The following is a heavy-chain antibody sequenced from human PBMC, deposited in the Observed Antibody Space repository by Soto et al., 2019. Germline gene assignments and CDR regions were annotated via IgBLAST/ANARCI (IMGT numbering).Heavy chain of an antibody. J-gene: IGHJ4*02. Sequence: QVQLVESGGGVVLPGRSLRLSCAASGFTFSRNGMHWVRQAPGKGLEWVAVISYDGSNKYYVDSVKGRFTISRDISKNTLYLQMNSLRAEETAVYYGAKDRSSSWTFDYWGQGTLVTVSS. CDR3: AKDRSSSWTFDY. CDR2: ISYDGSNK. CDR1: GFTFSRNG. D-gene: IGHD6-13*01. V-gene: IGHV3-30*18.